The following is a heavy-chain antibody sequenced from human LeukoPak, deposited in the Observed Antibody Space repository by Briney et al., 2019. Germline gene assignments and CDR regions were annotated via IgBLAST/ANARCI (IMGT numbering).Heavy chain of an antibody. V-gene: IGHV4-4*02. D-gene: IGHD3-10*01. CDR2: IYHSGST. CDR1: GGSISSSNW. CDR3: ASHNYYGSGSFDY. J-gene: IGHJ4*02. Sequence: SETLSLTCAVSGGSISSSNWWSWVRQPPGKGLEWIGEIYHSGSTNYNPSLKRRVTISVDKSKNQFSLKLSSVTAADTAVYYCASHNYYGSGSFDYWGQGTLVTVSS.